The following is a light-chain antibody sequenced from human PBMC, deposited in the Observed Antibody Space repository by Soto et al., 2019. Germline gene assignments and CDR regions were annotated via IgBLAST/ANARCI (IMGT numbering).Light chain of an antibody. Sequence: EIVLTQSPGTLSLTPGERATLSCRASQSVSSSFLVWYKQRPGQAPRLLMSGASTRATGTPDRFSGGGSGADFTLTISRVEPEDFAVYYCQQYDNSPETFGQGTKVEIK. J-gene: IGKJ1*01. CDR3: QQYDNSPET. V-gene: IGKV3-20*01. CDR1: QSVSSSF. CDR2: GAS.